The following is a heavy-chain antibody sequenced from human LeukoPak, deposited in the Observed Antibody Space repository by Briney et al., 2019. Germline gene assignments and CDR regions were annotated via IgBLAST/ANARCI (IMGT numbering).Heavy chain of an antibody. CDR3: ARRGYSYGEIDC. V-gene: IGHV4-59*08. D-gene: IGHD5-18*01. CDR1: GGSISSHY. J-gene: IGHJ4*02. CDR2: IYYSGST. Sequence: SETLSLTCTVSGGSISSHYWSWIRQPPGKGLEWIGYIYYSGSTNYNPSLKSRVTISVDTSKNQFSLKLSSVTAADTAVYYCARRGYSYGEIDCWGQGTLVTVSS.